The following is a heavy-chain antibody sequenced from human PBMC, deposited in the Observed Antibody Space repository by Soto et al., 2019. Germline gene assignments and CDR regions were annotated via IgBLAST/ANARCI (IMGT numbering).Heavy chain of an antibody. CDR2: MNPNSGNT. Sequence: QVQLVQSGAEVKKPGASVKVSCKASGYTFTSYDINWVRQATGQGLERMGWMNPNSGNTGHAQKFQGRVTMTRNTCLSTADMELSSLRREETAEYYFTSGKEEYFDYWGQGTLVTVSS. J-gene: IGHJ4*02. V-gene: IGHV1-8*01. CDR3: TSGKEEYFDY. CDR1: GYTFTSYD.